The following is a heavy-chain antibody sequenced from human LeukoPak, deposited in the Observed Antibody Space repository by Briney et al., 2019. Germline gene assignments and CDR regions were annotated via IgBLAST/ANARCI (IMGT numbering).Heavy chain of an antibody. CDR2: MSGDGVST. CDR1: GFTFDDYA. V-gene: IGHV3-43*02. J-gene: IGHJ4*02. D-gene: IGHD3-10*01. Sequence: GGSLRLSCAASGFTFDDYAMHGVRQAPGKAREWVSLMSGDGVSTYYADSVKARFTIPRQNRKNSLYLQMNSLRTEDPALYYCEKASRYYYGSGSFVFDYWGQGTLVTVSS. CDR3: EKASRYYYGSGSFVFDY.